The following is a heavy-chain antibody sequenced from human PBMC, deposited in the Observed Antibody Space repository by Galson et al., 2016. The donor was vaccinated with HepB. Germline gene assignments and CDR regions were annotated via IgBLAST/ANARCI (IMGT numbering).Heavy chain of an antibody. Sequence: SLRLSCAASGFTFSTYWMHWVHQAPGKGLVWLSRVSTDGSGADYADSVKGRFTISRDNSKNTVDLQIHSLRSEDAAVYFCARDFKLGAPDYMDVWGKGTTVTVSS. CDR2: VSTDGSGA. V-gene: IGHV3-74*01. CDR3: ARDFKLGAPDYMDV. CDR1: GFTFSTYW. J-gene: IGHJ6*03. D-gene: IGHD1-26*01.